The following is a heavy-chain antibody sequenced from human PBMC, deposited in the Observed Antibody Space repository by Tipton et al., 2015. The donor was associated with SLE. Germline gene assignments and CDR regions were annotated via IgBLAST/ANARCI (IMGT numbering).Heavy chain of an antibody. D-gene: IGHD6-13*01. Sequence: TLSLTCTVSGGSISSHYWSWIRQPPGKGLEWIGYIYYSGSTNYNPSLKSRVTISVDTSKNQFSLKLSSVTAADTAAYYCARESRSSSWYYFDYWGQGTLVTVSS. V-gene: IGHV4-59*11. CDR3: ARESRSSSWYYFDY. J-gene: IGHJ4*02. CDR2: IYYSGST. CDR1: GGSISSHY.